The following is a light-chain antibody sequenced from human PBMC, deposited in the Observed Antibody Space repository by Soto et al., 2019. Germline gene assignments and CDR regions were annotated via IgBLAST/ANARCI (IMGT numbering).Light chain of an antibody. CDR2: DAN. Sequence: QSLMTQPPSVSAAPGQKVTISCPGSRSNIGGNSVSWYQQLPGTAPKLLIYDANKRPSAIPDRFAGSKSGTSATLGITGFQTGDEADYYCGAWDSSLSAYVFGTGTRLTVL. J-gene: IGLJ1*01. CDR1: RSNIGGNS. CDR3: GAWDSSLSAYV. V-gene: IGLV1-51*01.